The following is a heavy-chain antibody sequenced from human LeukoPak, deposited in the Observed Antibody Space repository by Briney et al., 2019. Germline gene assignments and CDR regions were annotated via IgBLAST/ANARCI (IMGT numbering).Heavy chain of an antibody. D-gene: IGHD3-16*01. V-gene: IGHV4-38-2*02. CDR3: AREAREWIIGGYFDS. CDR2: IYHGETT. J-gene: IGHJ4*02. Sequence: SETLSLTCTVSGYSITTGHYWGWIRQPPGRGLEWIGSIYHGETTYYNPSLKTRLTISLDTSKNQFSLKLSSVTAADTAVYYCAREAREWIIGGYFDSWGQGTLVTVSS. CDR1: GYSITTGHY.